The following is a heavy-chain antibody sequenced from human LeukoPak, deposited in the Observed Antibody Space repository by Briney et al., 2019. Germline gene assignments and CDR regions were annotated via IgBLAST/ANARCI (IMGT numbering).Heavy chain of an antibody. Sequence: ASVKVSCKASGYTFTGYYIHWVRQAPGQGLEWMGRINPNSGVTNYAQKFQGRVTMTRDTSISTAYMDLSSLTYDDTAFYYWARSSMVDAASPGTWGQGTLVTVSS. D-gene: IGHD2-15*01. CDR1: GYTFTGYY. CDR3: ARSSMVDAASPGT. CDR2: INPNSGVT. V-gene: IGHV1-2*06. J-gene: IGHJ5*02.